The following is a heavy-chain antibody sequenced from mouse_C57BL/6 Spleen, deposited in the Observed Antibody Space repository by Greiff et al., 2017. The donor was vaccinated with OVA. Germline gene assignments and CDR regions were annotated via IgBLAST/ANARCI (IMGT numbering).Heavy chain of an antibody. V-gene: IGHV1-55*01. D-gene: IGHD2-4*01. J-gene: IGHJ4*01. Sequence: VQLQQSGAELVKPGASVKMSCKASGYTFTSYWITWVKQRPGQGLEWIGDIYPGSGSTNYNEKFKSKATLTVDTSSSTAYMQLSSLTSEDSAVYYCARIYYDYALYAMDYWGQGTSVTVSS. CDR1: GYTFTSYW. CDR3: ARIYYDYALYAMDY. CDR2: IYPGSGST.